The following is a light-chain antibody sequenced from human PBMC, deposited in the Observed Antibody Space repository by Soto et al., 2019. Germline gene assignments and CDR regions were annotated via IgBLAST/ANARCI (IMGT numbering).Light chain of an antibody. V-gene: IGKV1-8*01. Sequence: AIRMTQSPSSFSASTGDRVTITCRASQGISSYLAWYQQKPRKAPKLLIYAASTLQSGLPSRFSGSGSGTDFTLTISCLQSEDFATYYCQQYYSYPMYTFGQGTKLEIK. CDR1: QGISSY. J-gene: IGKJ2*01. CDR3: QQYYSYPMYT. CDR2: AAS.